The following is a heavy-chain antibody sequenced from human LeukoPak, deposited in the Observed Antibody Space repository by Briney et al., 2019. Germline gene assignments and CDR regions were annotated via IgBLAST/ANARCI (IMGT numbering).Heavy chain of an antibody. CDR1: GFTFSSYA. D-gene: IGHD5-12*01. V-gene: IGHV3-30*04. CDR3: ARDRAVATIGGVDY. CDR2: ISYDGSNK. J-gene: IGHJ4*02. Sequence: RGGSLRLSCAASGFTFSSYAMHWVRQAPGKGLEWVAVISYDGSNKYYADSVKGRFTISRDNSKNTLYLQMNSLRSDDTAVYYCARDRAVATIGGVDYWGQGTLVTVSS.